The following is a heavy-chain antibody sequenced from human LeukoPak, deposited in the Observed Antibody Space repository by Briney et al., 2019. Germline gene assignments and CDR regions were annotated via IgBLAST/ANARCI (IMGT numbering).Heavy chain of an antibody. V-gene: IGHV3-21*01. CDR3: ARDRHYDFWSGYPYFDY. D-gene: IGHD3-3*01. CDR2: ISSSSSYI. Sequence: PGGSLRLSCAASGFTFSSYSMNWVRQAPGKGLEWVSSISSSSSYIYYADSVKGRFTISRDNAKNSLYPQMNSLRAEDTAVYYCARDRHYDFWSGYPYFDYWGQGTLVTVSS. J-gene: IGHJ4*02. CDR1: GFTFSSYS.